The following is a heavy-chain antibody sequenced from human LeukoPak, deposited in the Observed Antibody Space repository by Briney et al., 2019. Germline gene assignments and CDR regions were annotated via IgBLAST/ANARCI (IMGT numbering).Heavy chain of an antibody. Sequence: SVKVSCKASGGTFISYAISWVRQAPGQVLEWMGGIIPIFGTANYAQKFQGRVTITADESTSTAYMELSSLRSEDTAVYYCAREQLGLYYFDYWGQGTLVTVSS. CDR1: GGTFISYA. J-gene: IGHJ4*02. CDR3: AREQLGLYYFDY. CDR2: IIPIFGTA. V-gene: IGHV1-69*13. D-gene: IGHD6-6*01.